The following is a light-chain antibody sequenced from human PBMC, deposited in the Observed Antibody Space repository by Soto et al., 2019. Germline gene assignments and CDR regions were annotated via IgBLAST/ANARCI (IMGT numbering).Light chain of an antibody. V-gene: IGKV3-15*01. CDR3: QQYNDWPPIT. Sequence: EVVMTQSPATLSLSPGERATLSCRASQSVSSDLAWYQQKPGQAPRLLIYGASTRATDIPARFSGGGSGTEFTLTISSLQSEDFAIYDCQQYNDWPPITFGPGTKVDI. CDR1: QSVSSD. J-gene: IGKJ3*01. CDR2: GAS.